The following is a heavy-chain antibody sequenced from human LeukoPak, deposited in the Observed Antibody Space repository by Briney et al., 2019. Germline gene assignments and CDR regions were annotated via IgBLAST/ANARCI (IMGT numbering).Heavy chain of an antibody. Sequence: GGSLRLSCAASGFNFISYSMSWVRQAPGKGLEWVSVIRGSGVSTYYADSVKGRFTISRDNSKNTLYLQMNNLRAEDTAIYYCAKRQGSSASCYDYWGQETLVTVSS. CDR2: IRGSGVST. CDR3: AKRQGSSASCYDY. CDR1: GFNFISYS. J-gene: IGHJ4*02. D-gene: IGHD2-2*01. V-gene: IGHV3-23*01.